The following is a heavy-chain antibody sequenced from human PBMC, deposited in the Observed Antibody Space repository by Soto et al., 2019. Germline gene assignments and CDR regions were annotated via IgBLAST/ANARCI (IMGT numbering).Heavy chain of an antibody. D-gene: IGHD3-10*01. CDR1: GFTFSSYA. CDR2: ISYDGSNK. V-gene: IGHV3-30-3*01. CDR3: ARGVVRGAIVY. Sequence: PGGSLRLSCAASGFTFSSYAMHWVRQAPGKGLEWVAVISYDGSNKYYADSVKGRFTISRDNSKNTLYLQMNSLRAEDTAVYYCARGVVRGAIVYWGQGTLVTVSS. J-gene: IGHJ4*02.